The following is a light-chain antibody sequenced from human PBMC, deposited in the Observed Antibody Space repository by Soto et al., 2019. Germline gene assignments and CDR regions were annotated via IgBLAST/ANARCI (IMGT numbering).Light chain of an antibody. Sequence: DVQMTQSPSSVSASVVDRFTITFLASQGISSWLAWYQQKPGKAPKLLIYKASSLESGVPSRFSGSGSGTEFTLTINSLQADDFATYYCQQHNSFSITFGQGTRLEIK. V-gene: IGKV1-5*03. CDR1: QGISSW. CDR3: QQHNSFSIT. CDR2: KAS. J-gene: IGKJ5*01.